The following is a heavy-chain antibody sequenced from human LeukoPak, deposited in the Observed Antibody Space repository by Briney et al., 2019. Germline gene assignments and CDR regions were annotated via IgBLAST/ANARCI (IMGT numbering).Heavy chain of an antibody. CDR3: ARAAYSSSPGSLFYY. Sequence: SETLSLTCAVYGVSFSGYYWSWIRQPPGKGLEWIGEINHSGSTNYNPSLKSRVTISVDTSKNQFSLKLSSVTAADTAVYYCARAAYSSSPGSLFYYWGQGTLVTVS. V-gene: IGHV4-34*01. CDR2: INHSGST. D-gene: IGHD6-6*01. J-gene: IGHJ4*02. CDR1: GVSFSGYY.